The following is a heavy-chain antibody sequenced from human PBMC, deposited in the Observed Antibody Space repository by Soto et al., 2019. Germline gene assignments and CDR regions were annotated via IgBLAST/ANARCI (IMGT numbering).Heavy chain of an antibody. CDR2: INHSGST. J-gene: IGHJ4*02. V-gene: IGHV4-34*01. CDR1: GGSFSGYY. Sequence: KTSETLSLTCAVYGGSFSGYYWSWIRQPPGKGLEWIGEINHSGSTNYNPSLKSRVTISVDTSKNQFSLKLSSVTAADTAVYYCAKDKGGRYCSRTSCLYSFDYWGQGTLVTVSS. D-gene: IGHD2-2*01. CDR3: AKDKGGRYCSRTSCLYSFDY.